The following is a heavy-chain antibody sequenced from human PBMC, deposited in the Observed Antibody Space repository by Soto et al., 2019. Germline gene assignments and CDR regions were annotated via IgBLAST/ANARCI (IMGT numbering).Heavy chain of an antibody. J-gene: IGHJ6*02. CDR2: ISAYNGNT. Sequence: ASVKVSCKASGYTFTSYGISWVRQAPGQGLEWMGWISAYNGNTNYAQKLQGRVTMTTDTSTSTAYMELRSLRSDDTAVYYCARHCSGGSCYSVGVRYYYGMDVWGQGTTVTVSS. V-gene: IGHV1-18*04. CDR3: ARHCSGGSCYSVGVRYYYGMDV. CDR1: GYTFTSYG. D-gene: IGHD2-15*01.